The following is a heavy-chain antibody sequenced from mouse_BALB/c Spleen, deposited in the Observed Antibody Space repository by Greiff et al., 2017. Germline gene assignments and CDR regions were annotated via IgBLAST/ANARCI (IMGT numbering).Heavy chain of an antibody. CDR1: GFTFSSYA. CDR3: ARDRGYGSSYWYFDV. D-gene: IGHD1-1*01. J-gene: IGHJ1*01. CDR2: ISSGGSYT. Sequence: EVQLVESGGGLVKPGGSLKLSCAASGFTFSSYAMSWVRQSPEKRLEWVAEISSGGSYTYYPDTVTGRFTISRDNAKNTLYLEMSSLRSEDTAMYYCARDRGYGSSYWYFDVWGAGTTVTVSS. V-gene: IGHV5-9-4*01.